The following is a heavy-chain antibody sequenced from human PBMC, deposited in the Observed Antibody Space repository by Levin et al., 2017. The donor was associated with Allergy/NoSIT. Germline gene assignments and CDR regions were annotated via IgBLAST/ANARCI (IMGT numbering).Heavy chain of an antibody. CDR1: GYHTYSFSRYW. CDR2: IYPGDSET. Sequence: GESLKISCKASGYHTYSFSRYWIVWVRQMPGKGLEWMGMIYPGDSETKYSPSFQGRVTISADKSITTAYLQWSSLKASDTVTYFCAIGGYCNLISCSYDAFDVWGQGTMVTVSS. V-gene: IGHV5-51*01. J-gene: IGHJ3*01. D-gene: IGHD2-15*01. CDR3: AIGGYCNLISCSYDAFDV.